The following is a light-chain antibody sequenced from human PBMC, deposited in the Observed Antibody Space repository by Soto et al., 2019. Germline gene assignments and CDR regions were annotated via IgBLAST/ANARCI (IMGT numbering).Light chain of an antibody. CDR2: AAS. CDR3: QQHYNTPQT. Sequence: DIQMTQSPSSLPASVGDRVTITCRASQSIRSYLNWYQQKPGKAPNLLIYAASSLQSGVPSRFSGSGSGTDFTLTISSLQPEDFATYYCQQHYNTPQTFGKGTKVDIK. CDR1: QSIRSY. J-gene: IGKJ1*01. V-gene: IGKV1-39*01.